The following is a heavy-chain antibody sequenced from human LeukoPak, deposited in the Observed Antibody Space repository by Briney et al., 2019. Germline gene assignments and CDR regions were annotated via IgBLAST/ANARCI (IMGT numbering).Heavy chain of an antibody. J-gene: IGHJ5*02. V-gene: IGHV4-39*07. CDR3: ASDHYCSSTSCYELVWDWFDP. CDR2: IYYSGST. CDR1: GGSISSSSYY. D-gene: IGHD2-2*01. Sequence: PSETLSLTCTVSGGSISSSSYYWGWIRQPPGKGLEWIGSIYYSGSTYYNPSLKSRVTISVDTSKNQFSLKLSSVTAADTAVYYCASDHYCSSTSCYELVWDWFDPWGQGTLVTVSS.